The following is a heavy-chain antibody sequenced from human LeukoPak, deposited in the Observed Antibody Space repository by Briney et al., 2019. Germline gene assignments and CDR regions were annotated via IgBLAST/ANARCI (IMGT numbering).Heavy chain of an antibody. CDR3: ARDGPAQMVDFDY. CDR1: GYTFSGTGWY. Sequence: ASVKVSCKASGYTFSGTGWYLYWLRQAPGQGLGCMGWIYPNNGATGYAQKFQGRVAMTRDTSISTAYMELSRLRPDDTAVYYCARDGPAQMVDFDYWGQGTLVTVSS. D-gene: IGHD3-10*01. V-gene: IGHV1-2*02. J-gene: IGHJ4*02. CDR2: IYPNNGAT.